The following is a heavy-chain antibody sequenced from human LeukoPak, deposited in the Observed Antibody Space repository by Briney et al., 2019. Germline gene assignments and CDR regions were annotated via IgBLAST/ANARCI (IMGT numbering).Heavy chain of an antibody. CDR1: GYTFTSYY. CDR2: INPSGGST. CDR3: ARWMRTGIFDY. V-gene: IGHV1-46*01. D-gene: IGHD7-27*01. Sequence: ASVKVSCKASGYTFTSYYMHWVRQAPGQGLEWMGIINPSGGSTSYAQKFQGRVTMTRDTSTSTVYMELSSLRSEDTAMYYCARWMRTGIFDYWGQGTLVTVSS. J-gene: IGHJ4*02.